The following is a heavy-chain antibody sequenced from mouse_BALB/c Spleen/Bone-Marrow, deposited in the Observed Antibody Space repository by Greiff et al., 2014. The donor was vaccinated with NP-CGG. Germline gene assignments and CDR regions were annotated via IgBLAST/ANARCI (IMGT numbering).Heavy chain of an antibody. J-gene: IGHJ2*01. V-gene: IGHV14-3*02. CDR1: GFNIKDTY. CDR3: AFITTVVEYYFDY. CDR2: IDPANGNS. D-gene: IGHD1-1*01. Sequence: EVQLQQSGAELVKLGASVKLSCTASGFNIKDTYMHWVKQRPEQGLEWIGRIDPANGNSKYDPKFQGKATITADTSSNTAYLQLSSLTSEDTAVYYCAFITTVVEYYFDYWGQGTTLTVSS.